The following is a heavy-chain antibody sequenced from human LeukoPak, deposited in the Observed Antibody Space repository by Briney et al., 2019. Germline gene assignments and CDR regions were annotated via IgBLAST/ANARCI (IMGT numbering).Heavy chain of an antibody. Sequence: SETLSLTCTVSGGSISSGSYYWSWIRQPAGKGLEWIGRIYTSGSTNYNPSLKSRVTISVDTSKNQFSLKLSSVTAADTAVYYCARGSTEYYFDYWGQGTLVTVSS. CDR3: ARGSTEYYFDY. CDR1: GGSISSGSYY. D-gene: IGHD5/OR15-5a*01. V-gene: IGHV4-61*02. J-gene: IGHJ4*02. CDR2: IYTSGST.